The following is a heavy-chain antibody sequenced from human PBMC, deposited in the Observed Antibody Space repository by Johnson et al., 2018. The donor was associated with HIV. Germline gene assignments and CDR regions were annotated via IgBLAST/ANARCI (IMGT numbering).Heavy chain of an antibody. CDR2: IRYDGSNK. J-gene: IGHJ3*02. CDR1: GFTFSSYG. D-gene: IGHD6-6*01. CDR3: AKDSSSSGLEDAFDI. V-gene: IGHV3-30*02. Sequence: QVQLVESEGGVVQPGGSLRLSCAASGFTFSSYGMHWVRQAPGKGLEWVAFIRYDGSNKYYADSVKGRFTISRDNSKNTLYLQMNSLRAEDTALYYCAKDSSSSGLEDAFDIWGQGTMVTVSS.